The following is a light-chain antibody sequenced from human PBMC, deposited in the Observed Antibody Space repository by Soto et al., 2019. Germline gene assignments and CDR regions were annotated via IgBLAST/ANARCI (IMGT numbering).Light chain of an antibody. CDR3: QQRSNWPIA. CDR2: DAS. J-gene: IGKJ5*01. Sequence: IVMTQSPATLSVSPGDSATLSCRASQSVSRYLAWYQQKPGQAPRLLIYDASNRATGIPARFSGSGSGTDFTLTISRLEPEDFAVYYCQQRSNWPIAFGQGTRLEIK. V-gene: IGKV3-11*01. CDR1: QSVSRY.